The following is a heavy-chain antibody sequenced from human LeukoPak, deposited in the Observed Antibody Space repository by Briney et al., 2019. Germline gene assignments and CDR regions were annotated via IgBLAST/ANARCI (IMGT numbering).Heavy chain of an antibody. CDR1: GGSFSGYY. Sequence: SETLSLTCAVYGGSFSGYYWNWIRQPPGKGLEGIGEINHSGRTNYNPSLKNRVTISVDTSKKQFSLKLSSVTAADTAVYYCARRGGYCSSTSCYMGDAFDIWGQGTMVTVSS. CDR2: INHSGRT. CDR3: ARRGGYCSSTSCYMGDAFDI. D-gene: IGHD2-2*02. J-gene: IGHJ3*02. V-gene: IGHV4-34*01.